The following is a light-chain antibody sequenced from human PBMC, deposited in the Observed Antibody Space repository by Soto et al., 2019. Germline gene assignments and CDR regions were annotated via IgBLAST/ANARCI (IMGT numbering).Light chain of an antibody. CDR1: QTISRY. J-gene: IGKJ1*01. CDR2: AAS. V-gene: IGKV1-39*01. Sequence: DIQMTQSPSSLSASVGDRVTITCRASQTISRYLNWYQQNPGKPPKLLIYAASRLQSGVPSGFSGSGSGTEFTLIISSLLPEDFATYYCQQSSSAPWTFGQGTKVEIK. CDR3: QQSSSAPWT.